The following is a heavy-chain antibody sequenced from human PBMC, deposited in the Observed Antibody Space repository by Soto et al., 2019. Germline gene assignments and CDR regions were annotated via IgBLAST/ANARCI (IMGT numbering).Heavy chain of an antibody. CDR1: GGTFSSYT. CDR2: IIPILGIA. J-gene: IGHJ6*03. CDR3: ARRPRDSNYYMDV. D-gene: IGHD4-4*01. Sequence: QVQLVQSGAEVKKPGSSVKVSCKASGGTFSSYTISWVRQAPGQGLEWMGRIIPILGIANYAQKFQGRVTITADKSTSTSYMELSSLRSEDTAVYYCARRPRDSNYYMDVWGKGTTVTVSS. V-gene: IGHV1-69*02.